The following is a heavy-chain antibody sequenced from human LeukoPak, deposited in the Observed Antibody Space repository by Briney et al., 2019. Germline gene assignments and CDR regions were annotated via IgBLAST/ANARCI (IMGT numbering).Heavy chain of an antibody. D-gene: IGHD3-10*02. CDR1: GYTFTNYD. Sequence: ASVKVSCEASGYTFTNYDISWVRQVPGQGLEWMGWISVNNGNTDYAQKFHGRVTMTTDTSTGTAYMELGSLTSDDTAVYYCARDQRAVDNTMSYEWGQGTQVTVSS. J-gene: IGHJ4*02. CDR3: ARDQRAVDNTMSYE. CDR2: ISVNNGNT. V-gene: IGHV1-18*01.